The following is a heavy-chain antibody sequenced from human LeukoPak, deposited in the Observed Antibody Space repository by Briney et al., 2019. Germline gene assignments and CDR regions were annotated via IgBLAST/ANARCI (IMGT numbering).Heavy chain of an antibody. CDR1: GFIVSSNY. Sequence: GGSLRLSCAASGFIVSSNYMNWVRQAPGKGLEWVSSISSSSSYIYYADSVKGRFTISRDNAKNSLYLQMNSLRAEDTAVYYCARDVLRWKAYGMDVWGQGTTVTVSS. V-gene: IGHV3-21*01. CDR2: ISSSSSYI. CDR3: ARDVLRWKAYGMDV. J-gene: IGHJ6*02. D-gene: IGHD4-23*01.